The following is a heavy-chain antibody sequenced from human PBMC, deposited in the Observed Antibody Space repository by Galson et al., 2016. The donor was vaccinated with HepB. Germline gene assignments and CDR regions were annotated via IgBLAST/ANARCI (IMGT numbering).Heavy chain of an antibody. CDR1: GFTFNNFA. J-gene: IGHJ5*01. CDR3: GLDFGGGWSFGIVNSLRLNSFDP. D-gene: IGHD3-10*01. Sequence: SLRLSCAGSGFTFNNFAMTWVRQPPGKGLQFVSSITETSNYKYYANSVVGRFTISRDNFNDMMYLQMNSLRAEDTAIYYCGLDFGGGWSFGIVNSLRLNSFDPRGRGTLVTGSS. CDR2: ITETSNYK. V-gene: IGHV3-23*01.